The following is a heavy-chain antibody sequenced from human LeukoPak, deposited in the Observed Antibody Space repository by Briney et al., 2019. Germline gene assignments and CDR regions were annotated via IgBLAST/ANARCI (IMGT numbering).Heavy chain of an antibody. J-gene: IGHJ4*02. CDR1: GGSISRHY. Sequence: SETLSLTCSVSGGSISRHYWTWIRQPPGKGLEWIGYAHFSGSTNYNPSLKSRATTSLDRAKNQISLTLTSVTAADTAVYFCARAKAAGSYDFWGQGTLVTVSS. CDR2: AHFSGST. CDR3: ARAKAAGSYDF. V-gene: IGHV4-59*11. D-gene: IGHD6-13*01.